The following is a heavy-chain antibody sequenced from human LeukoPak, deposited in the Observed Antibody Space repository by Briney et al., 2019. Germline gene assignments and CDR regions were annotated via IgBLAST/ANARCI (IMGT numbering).Heavy chain of an antibody. CDR1: RFTFRSYE. J-gene: IGHJ6*02. V-gene: IGHV3-48*03. D-gene: IGHD3-10*01. CDR3: ARDVRTNYGMDV. CDR2: ISSSGSTI. Sequence: GGSLRLSCAASRFTFRSYEMNWVRQAPGKGLDWVSYISSSGSTIYYADSVKGRFTISRDNAKNSLYLQMNSLRAEDTAVYYCARDVRTNYGMDVWGQGTTVTVSS.